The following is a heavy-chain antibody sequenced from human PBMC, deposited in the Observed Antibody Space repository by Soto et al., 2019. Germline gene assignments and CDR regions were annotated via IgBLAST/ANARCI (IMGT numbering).Heavy chain of an antibody. V-gene: IGHV1-18*01. CDR3: ARAPADYCDYGDYYGMDV. Sequence: QVQLVQSGAEVKKPEASVKVSCKASGYTFTSYGISWVRQAPGPGLEWMGWISAYNGNTNYAQKLQGRVTMTTDTSTSTAYMELRSLRSDDTAVYYCARAPADYCDYGDYYGMDVWGQGTTVTVSS. CDR2: ISAYNGNT. CDR1: GYTFTSYG. J-gene: IGHJ6*02. D-gene: IGHD4-17*01.